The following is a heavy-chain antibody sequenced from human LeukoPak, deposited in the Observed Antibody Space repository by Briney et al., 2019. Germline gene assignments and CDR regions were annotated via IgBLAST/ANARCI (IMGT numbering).Heavy chain of an antibody. CDR1: GFTFSSYS. CDR3: VPELSSSWAPV. V-gene: IGHV3-21*01. J-gene: IGHJ4*02. CDR2: ISSNSSYI. D-gene: IGHD6-13*01. Sequence: KSGGSLRLSCAASGFTFSSYSMNWVRQAPGKGLEWVSSISSNSSYIYYADSVKGRFTISRDNAKNSLYLQMNSLRAEDTAVYYCVPELSSSWAPVWGQGTLVTVSS.